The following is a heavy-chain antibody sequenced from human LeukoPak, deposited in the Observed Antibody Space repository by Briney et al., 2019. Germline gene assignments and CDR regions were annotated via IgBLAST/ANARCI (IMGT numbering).Heavy chain of an antibody. CDR2: INPNSGGT. V-gene: IGHV1-2*02. CDR3: ARDKLGITIFGVVSHYYYYMDV. J-gene: IGHJ6*03. CDR1: GYTFTGYY. Sequence: ASVKVSCKASGYTFTGYYMHWVRQAPGQGLEWMGWINPNSGGTNYAQKFQGRVTMTRDTSISTAYMELSRLRSDDTAVYYCARDKLGITIFGVVSHYYYYMDVWGKGTTVTVSS. D-gene: IGHD3-3*01.